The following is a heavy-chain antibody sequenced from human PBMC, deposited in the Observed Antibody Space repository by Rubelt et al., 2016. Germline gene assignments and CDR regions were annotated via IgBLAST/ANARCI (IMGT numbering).Heavy chain of an antibody. CDR1: GGSISSSSYY. J-gene: IGHJ4*02. V-gene: IGHV4-39*07. D-gene: IGHD1-26*01. Sequence: QLQLQESGPGLVKPSETQSLTCTVSGGSISSSSYYWSWIRQPPGKGLEWIGEINHSGSTNYNPSLKSRVTISVDTSKNQFSLKLSSVTAADTAVYYCARGWELSSGTFDYWGQGTLVTVSS. CDR2: INHSGST. CDR3: ARGWELSSGTFDY.